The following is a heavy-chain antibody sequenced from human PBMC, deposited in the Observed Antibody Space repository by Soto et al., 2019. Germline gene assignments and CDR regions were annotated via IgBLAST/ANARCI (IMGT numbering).Heavy chain of an antibody. CDR1: GGSISSYY. D-gene: IGHD3-22*01. CDR2: IYYSGST. J-gene: IGHJ4*02. V-gene: IGHV4-59*08. CDR3: ARLGMIVPRFIDY. Sequence: PSETLSLTCTVSGGSISSYYWSWIRQPPGKGLEWIGYIYYSGSTNYNPSLKSRVTISVDTSKNQFSLKLSSVTAADTAVYYCARLGMIVPRFIDYWGQGTLVTVSS.